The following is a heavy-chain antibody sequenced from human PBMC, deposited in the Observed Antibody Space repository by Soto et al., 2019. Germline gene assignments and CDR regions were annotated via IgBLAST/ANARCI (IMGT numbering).Heavy chain of an antibody. CDR2: IYSGGST. Sequence: GGSLRLSCAASGFTVSSNYMSWVRQAPGKGLEWVSVIYSGGSTYYADSVKGRFTISRDNSKNTLYLQMNSLRAEDTAVYYCARARYYYYGMDVWGQGTTVTVSS. J-gene: IGHJ6*02. CDR1: GFTVSSNY. V-gene: IGHV3-53*01. CDR3: ARARYYYYGMDV.